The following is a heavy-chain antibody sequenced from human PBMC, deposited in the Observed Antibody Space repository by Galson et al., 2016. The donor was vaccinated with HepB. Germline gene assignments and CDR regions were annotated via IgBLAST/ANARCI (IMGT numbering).Heavy chain of an antibody. J-gene: IGHJ3*02. CDR3: ARDPRRHMIGYYYDSSGKSAFDI. D-gene: IGHD3-22*01. Sequence: SLRLSCAASGSTFNNYAMHWVRQAPGKGLEWAAVISYDGSNRYYTDSVKGRFTISRDNSKNTLYLQMNTLRAEDTAVYYRARDPRRHMIGYYYDSSGKSAFDIWGQGTTVTVSS. CDR2: ISYDGSNR. V-gene: IGHV3-30*04. CDR1: GSTFNNYA.